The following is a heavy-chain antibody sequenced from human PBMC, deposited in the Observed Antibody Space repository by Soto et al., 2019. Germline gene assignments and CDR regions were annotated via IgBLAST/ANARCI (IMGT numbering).Heavy chain of an antibody. CDR3: ARDTPRIAARLAPRTGMDV. CDR1: GSTFTGYY. J-gene: IGHJ6*02. D-gene: IGHD6-6*01. Sequence: GASVKVSCKASGSTFTGYYMHWVRQAPGQGLEWMGWINPNSGGTNYAQKFQGRVTMTRDASISTAYMELSRLRSDDTAVYYCARDTPRIAARLAPRTGMDVWGQGTTVTVSS. CDR2: INPNSGGT. V-gene: IGHV1-2*02.